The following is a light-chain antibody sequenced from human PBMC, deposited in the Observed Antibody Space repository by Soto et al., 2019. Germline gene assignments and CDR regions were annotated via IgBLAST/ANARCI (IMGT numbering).Light chain of an antibody. CDR2: DAS. Sequence: EIVMTQSPATLSVSPGERATLSCRASQGISSNLAWHQQKPGQAPRLLIYDASTRATGIPARFSGSGSGTEFTLNISSLQSEDFAVYYCQQYNNWPPYTFGQGTKLEIK. J-gene: IGKJ2*01. CDR3: QQYNNWPPYT. V-gene: IGKV3-15*01. CDR1: QGISSN.